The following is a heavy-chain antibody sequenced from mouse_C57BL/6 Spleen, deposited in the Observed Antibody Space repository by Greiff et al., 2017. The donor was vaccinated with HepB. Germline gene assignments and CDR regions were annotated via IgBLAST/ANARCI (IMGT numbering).Heavy chain of an antibody. CDR1: GYTFTSYW. CDR3: ARAEDWDVYFDV. Sequence: VQLQQPGAELVKPGASVKLSCKASGYTFTSYWMQWVKQRPGQGLEWIGEIDPSDSYTNYNQKFKGKATLTVDTSSSTAYMQLSSLTSEDSAVYYCARAEDWDVYFDVWGTGTTVTVSS. D-gene: IGHD4-1*01. CDR2: IDPSDSYT. J-gene: IGHJ1*03. V-gene: IGHV1-50*01.